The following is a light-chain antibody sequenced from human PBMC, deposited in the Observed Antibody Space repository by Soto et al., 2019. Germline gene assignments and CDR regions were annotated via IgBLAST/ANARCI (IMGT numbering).Light chain of an antibody. V-gene: IGKV2-40*01. CDR1: QSLLDSDTGNTY. Sequence: DVVMTQSPLSLPVTPGEPASISCRSSQSLLDSDTGNTYLEWYLQKLGQTPPLLIYTLSYRASGVPDRFGGSGLGGDFTVRISRVEAEDVGIYYCMQRKEFPWTCGRGIKLDIK. CDR3: MQRKEFPWT. J-gene: IGKJ1*01. CDR2: TLS.